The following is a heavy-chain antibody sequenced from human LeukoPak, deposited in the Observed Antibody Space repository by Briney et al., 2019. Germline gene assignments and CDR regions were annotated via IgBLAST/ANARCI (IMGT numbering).Heavy chain of an antibody. CDR3: AREVELRPIMHNWFDP. CDR2: IYTSGST. Sequence: SETLSLTCTVSGGSISSYYWSWIRQPAGKGLEWIGRIYTSGSTNYNPSLKSRVAMSVDTSKNQFSLKLSSVTAADTAVYYCAREVELRPIMHNWFDPWGQGTLVTVSS. D-gene: IGHD1-7*01. J-gene: IGHJ5*02. V-gene: IGHV4-4*07. CDR1: GGSISSYY.